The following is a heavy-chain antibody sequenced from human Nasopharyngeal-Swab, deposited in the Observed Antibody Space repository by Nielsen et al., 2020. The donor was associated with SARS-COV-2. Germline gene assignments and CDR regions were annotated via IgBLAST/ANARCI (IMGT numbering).Heavy chain of an antibody. V-gene: IGHV3-53*01. D-gene: IGHD6-25*01. CDR3: ARDRFSGYMDV. Sequence: VRQAPGKGLEWVSVIYSGDSTYYADSVKGRFTISRDNSKNTLYLQMNSLRAEDTAVYYCARDRFSGYMDVWGKGTTVTVSS. CDR2: IYSGDST. J-gene: IGHJ6*03.